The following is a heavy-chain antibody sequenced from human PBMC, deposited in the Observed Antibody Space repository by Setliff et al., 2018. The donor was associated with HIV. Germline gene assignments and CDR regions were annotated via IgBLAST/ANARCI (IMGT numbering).Heavy chain of an antibody. Sequence: SETLSLTCGVYGGSLSDYYWNWIRQPPGKGLEWIAEINHSGSTNYNPSLKSRATISVDTSQNQLSPKLSSVTAADTAMYYCARYDGYKVSFDNWGPGTLVTVSS. V-gene: IGHV4-34*01. D-gene: IGHD5-18*01. CDR1: GGSLSDYY. CDR3: ARYDGYKVSFDN. J-gene: IGHJ4*02. CDR2: INHSGST.